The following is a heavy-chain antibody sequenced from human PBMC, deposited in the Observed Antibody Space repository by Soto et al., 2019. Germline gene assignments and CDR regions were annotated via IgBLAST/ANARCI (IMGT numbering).Heavy chain of an antibody. CDR2: ISGSGGST. J-gene: IGHJ4*02. V-gene: IGHV3-23*01. Sequence: GSLRLSCAASGFTFSSYAMSWVRQAPGKGLEWVSAISGSGGSTYYADSVKGRFTISRDNSKNTLYLQMNSLRAEDTAVYYCAKDLPYYYDSSGYPYYFDYWGQGTLVTVSS. CDR1: GFTFSSYA. D-gene: IGHD3-22*01. CDR3: AKDLPYYYDSSGYPYYFDY.